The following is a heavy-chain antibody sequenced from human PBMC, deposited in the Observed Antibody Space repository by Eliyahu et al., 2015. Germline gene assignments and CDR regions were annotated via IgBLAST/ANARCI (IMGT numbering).Heavy chain of an antibody. J-gene: IGHJ4*02. CDR1: GYTFSRFG. CDR3: VRDSTLTTGAWVY. Sequence: QVQLVQSGAEVKKLGASVRVSCKTSGYTFSRFGFSWVRQAPGQGLEWMGWISGDDGKTDYARKFQGRVSMTTDTSTNTAYMELRSLRSDDTAVYYCVRDSTLTTGAWVYWGRDPWSPSPQ. V-gene: IGHV1-18*01. D-gene: IGHD4-17*01. CDR2: ISGDDGKT.